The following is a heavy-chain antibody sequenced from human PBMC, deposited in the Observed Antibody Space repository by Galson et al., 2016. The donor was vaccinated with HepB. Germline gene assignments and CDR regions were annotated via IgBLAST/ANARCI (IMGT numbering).Heavy chain of an antibody. D-gene: IGHD2-21*01. J-gene: IGHJ6*02. CDR2: IKQDGSEK. CDR3: ARDSPGESELDV. V-gene: IGHV3-7*03. CDR1: GFMFETYW. Sequence: SLRLSCAGSGFMFETYWMSWVRRAPGKGLEWVANIKQDGSEKFYADSLRGRFTVSRDNAQNSVFLQMNSLKTEDSAVYYCARDSPGESELDVWGQGTTVTVSS.